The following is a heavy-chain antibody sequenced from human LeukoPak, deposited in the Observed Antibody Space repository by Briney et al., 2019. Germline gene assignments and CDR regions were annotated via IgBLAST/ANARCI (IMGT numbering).Heavy chain of an antibody. Sequence: GGSLRLSCAASGFSFSNYWMHWVRQAPGKGLVWVTRMNSDGSATYYADSVQGRFTISRDNAKNTLYLQMNSLRAEDTAMYFCATGPNYLDSWGQGTLVTVSS. V-gene: IGHV3-74*01. CDR2: MNSDGSAT. CDR3: ATGPNYLDS. CDR1: GFSFSNYW. J-gene: IGHJ4*02.